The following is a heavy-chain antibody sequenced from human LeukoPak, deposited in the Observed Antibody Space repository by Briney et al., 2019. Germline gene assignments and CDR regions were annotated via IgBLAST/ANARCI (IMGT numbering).Heavy chain of an antibody. V-gene: IGHV4-31*03. D-gene: IGHD3-10*01. J-gene: IGHJ5*02. Sequence: SETLSLTCTVSGGSISSGGYYWSWLRQHPGKGLEWIGYIYYSGSTYYNPSLKSRVTISVDTSKNQFSLRLSSVTAADTAVYYCARVAGATMVRGVIRWFDPWGQGTLVTVSS. CDR1: GGSISSGGYY. CDR3: ARVAGATMVRGVIRWFDP. CDR2: IYYSGST.